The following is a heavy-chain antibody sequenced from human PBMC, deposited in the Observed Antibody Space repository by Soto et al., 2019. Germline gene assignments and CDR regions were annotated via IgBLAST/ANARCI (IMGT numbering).Heavy chain of an antibody. CDR3: ARGPVRQYQLPY. CDR2: INHSGST. CDR1: GGSFSGYY. J-gene: IGHJ4*02. V-gene: IGHV4-34*01. Sequence: SETLSLTCAVYGGSFSGYYWSWIRQPPGKGLEWIGEINHSGSTNYNPSLKSRVTISVDTSKNQFSLKLSSVTAADTAVYYCARGPVRQYQLPYWGQGTLVTVSS. D-gene: IGHD2-2*01.